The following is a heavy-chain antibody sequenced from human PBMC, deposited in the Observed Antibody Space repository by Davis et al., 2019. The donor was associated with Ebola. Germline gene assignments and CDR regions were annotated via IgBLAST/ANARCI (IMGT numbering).Heavy chain of an antibody. CDR3: ARDGSTSDQKSGELDY. D-gene: IGHD7-27*01. J-gene: IGHJ4*02. V-gene: IGHV1-18*04. CDR2: ISGYSGDT. CDR1: GYTFTTSA. Sequence: AASVKVSCKASGYTFTTSAVSWVRQAPGQGLEWMGWISGYSGDTKYAQNLQGRVTMTTDTSTSTAYMELMSLRSDDTAIYYCARDGSTSDQKSGELDYWGQGPLVTVSS.